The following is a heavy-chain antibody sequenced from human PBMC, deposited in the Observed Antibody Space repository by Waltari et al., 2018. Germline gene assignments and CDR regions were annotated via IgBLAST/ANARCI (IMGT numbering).Heavy chain of an antibody. Sequence: QVQLQESGPGLVKPSETLSLTCTVSGGSISNYYWSWIRQPPGKGLEWIGHIYYTGSTPYNPSLMSRVTISLDTSKNQFSLNLRSVTAADTALYYCARHYPSGSYPLDYWGLGTLVTVSS. J-gene: IGHJ4*02. V-gene: IGHV4-59*01. CDR1: GGSISNYY. D-gene: IGHD3-10*01. CDR3: ARHYPSGSYPLDY. CDR2: IYYTGST.